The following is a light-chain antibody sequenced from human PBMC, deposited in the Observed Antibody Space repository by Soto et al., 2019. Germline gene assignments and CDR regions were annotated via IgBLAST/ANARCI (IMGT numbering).Light chain of an antibody. CDR2: GAS. CDR1: QSVSSY. V-gene: IGKV3-11*01. J-gene: IGKJ1*01. Sequence: EIVLTQSPATLSLSPGERATLSCRASQSVSSYLAWYQQKPGQAPRLLIYGASSRATGIPDRFSGRGFGTDFTLTISRLEAEDFAVYYCQHSGDFRWTFGQGTKVEVK. CDR3: QHSGDFRWT.